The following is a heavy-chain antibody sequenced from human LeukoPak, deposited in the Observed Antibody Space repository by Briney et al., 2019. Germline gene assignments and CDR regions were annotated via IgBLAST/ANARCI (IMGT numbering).Heavy chain of an antibody. CDR1: GFTFSSYS. CDR3: ARGPLWFGEDAFYI. D-gene: IGHD3-10*01. CDR2: ISSTRTTI. J-gene: IGHJ3*02. V-gene: IGHV3-48*01. Sequence: GGSLRLSCAASGFTFSSYSMNWVRQAPGKGLEWDSNISSTRTTIYYADSVKGRFTISRDNAKNSLYLQMNRLRAEDTAVYYCARGPLWFGEDAFYIWGQGTMVTVSS.